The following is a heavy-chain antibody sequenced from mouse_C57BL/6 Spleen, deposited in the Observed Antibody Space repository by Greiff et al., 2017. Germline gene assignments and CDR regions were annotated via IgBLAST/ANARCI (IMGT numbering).Heavy chain of an antibody. V-gene: IGHV1-80*01. J-gene: IGHJ2*01. CDR2: IYPGDGDT. Sequence: QVQLQQSGAELVKPGASVKISCKASGYAFSSYWMNWVKQRPGKGLEWIGQIYPGDGDTNYNGKFKGKATLTADKSSSTAYMQLSRLTSEDSAVYFCAREEGSGSYFDYWGQGTTLTVSS. CDR1: GYAFSSYW. D-gene: IGHD1-1*01. CDR3: AREEGSGSYFDY.